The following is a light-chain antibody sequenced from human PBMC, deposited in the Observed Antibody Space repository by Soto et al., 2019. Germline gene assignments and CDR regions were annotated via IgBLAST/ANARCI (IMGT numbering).Light chain of an antibody. V-gene: IGKV3-20*01. CDR2: GAS. Sequence: IVLTQSPGTLSLSPGERATLSCRASQSVSGSYLAWYQQKAGQAPRLLIYGASNRATGIPDRVSGSGSGTDFTLTISRVEPEDFAVYYCQQFGNSPLTIGGGTKVDIK. CDR3: QQFGNSPLT. CDR1: QSVSGSY. J-gene: IGKJ4*01.